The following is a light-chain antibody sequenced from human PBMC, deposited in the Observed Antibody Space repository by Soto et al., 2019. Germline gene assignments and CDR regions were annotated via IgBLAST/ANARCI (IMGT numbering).Light chain of an antibody. CDR3: QHYDNWPFT. V-gene: IGKV3-15*01. CDR2: GAS. CDR1: QSVRSD. J-gene: IGKJ5*01. Sequence: EILMTQSPAPLSVSPGERATLSCRASQSVRSDLAWYQQKPGQAPRLLIYGASTRATDIPARFSGSGSGTEFTLTISSLQSEDVAIYYCQHYDNWPFTFGQGTRLEIK.